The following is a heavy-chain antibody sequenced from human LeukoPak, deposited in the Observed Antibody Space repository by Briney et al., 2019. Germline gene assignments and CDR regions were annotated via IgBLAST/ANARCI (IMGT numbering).Heavy chain of an antibody. CDR3: ARRSPVEGIAARPARIYYYYMDV. Sequence: SETLSLTCTVSDDSISDYYRGWNRQPPGKGLEWIGEINHSGSTNYNPSLKSRVTISVDTSKNQFSLKLSSVTAADTAVYYCARRSPVEGIAARPARIYYYYMDVWGKGTTVTVSS. D-gene: IGHD6-6*01. V-gene: IGHV4-34*01. CDR1: DDSISDYY. J-gene: IGHJ6*03. CDR2: INHSGST.